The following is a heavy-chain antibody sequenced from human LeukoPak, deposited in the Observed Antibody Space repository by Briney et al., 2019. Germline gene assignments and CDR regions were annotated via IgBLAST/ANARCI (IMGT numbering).Heavy chain of an antibody. CDR3: AELGITMIGGV. Sequence: GSLRLSCAASGFTFSSYSMNWVRQAPGKGLEWVSYITSSSNTIYYADSVKGRFTISRDNAKNSLYLQMNSLRAEDTAVYYCAELGITMIGGVWGKGTTVTISS. CDR2: ITSSSNTI. CDR1: GFTFSSYS. V-gene: IGHV3-48*01. J-gene: IGHJ6*04. D-gene: IGHD3-10*02.